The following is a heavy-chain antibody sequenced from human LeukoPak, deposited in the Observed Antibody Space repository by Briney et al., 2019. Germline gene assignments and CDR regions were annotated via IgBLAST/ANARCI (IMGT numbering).Heavy chain of an antibody. CDR3: ARDPRPNIATAGSDS. CDR2: INPNSGDT. Sequence: ASVKVSCTDSGYTFTVYYIHWVRQAPGQGLEWMGRINPNSGDTGFAQKFQGRVTMTRDTSISTAYMELNRLTSDDTAVYYCARDPRPNIATAGSDSWGQGTLVTVSS. CDR1: GYTFTVYY. D-gene: IGHD6-13*01. V-gene: IGHV1-2*06. J-gene: IGHJ4*02.